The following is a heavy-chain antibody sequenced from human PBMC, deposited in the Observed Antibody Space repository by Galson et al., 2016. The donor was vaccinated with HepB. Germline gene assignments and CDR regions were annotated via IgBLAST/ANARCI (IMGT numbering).Heavy chain of an antibody. J-gene: IGHJ3*02. Sequence: SLRLSCAASGFTLSSAWMSWVRQAPGKGLEWVGRIKSKTDGGTTDYAAPVKGRFTISRDDSKNTLYLQMNSMKTEDTAVYYRTLNHAFDIWGQGTMVTVSS. CDR1: GFTLSSAW. CDR2: IKSKTDGGTT. CDR3: TLNHAFDI. V-gene: IGHV3-15*01.